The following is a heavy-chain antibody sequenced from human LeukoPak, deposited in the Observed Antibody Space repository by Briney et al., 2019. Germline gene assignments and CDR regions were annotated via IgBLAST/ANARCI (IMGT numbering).Heavy chain of an antibody. Sequence: SETLSLTCAVYGGSFSGYYWSWIRQPPGKGLEWIGEINHSGSTNYNPSLKSGVTISVDTSKNQFSLKLSSVTAADTAVYYCASSRAGTWSYFDYWGQGTLVTVSS. J-gene: IGHJ4*02. D-gene: IGHD3-10*01. CDR3: ASSRAGTWSYFDY. CDR1: GGSFSGYY. CDR2: INHSGST. V-gene: IGHV4-34*01.